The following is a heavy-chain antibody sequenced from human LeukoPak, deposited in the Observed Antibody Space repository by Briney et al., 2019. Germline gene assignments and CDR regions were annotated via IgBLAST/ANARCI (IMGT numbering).Heavy chain of an antibody. CDR3: ARAPAPAASNWFDP. Sequence: GGSLRLSCAASGFTFSSYSMNWVRQAPGKGLEWVSSISSSSSYIYYADSVKGRFTISRDNAKNSLYLQMNSLRAEDTAVYYCARAPAPAASNWFDPWGQGTLVTVSS. J-gene: IGHJ5*02. CDR1: GFTFSSYS. CDR2: ISSSSSYI. V-gene: IGHV3-21*01. D-gene: IGHD2-2*01.